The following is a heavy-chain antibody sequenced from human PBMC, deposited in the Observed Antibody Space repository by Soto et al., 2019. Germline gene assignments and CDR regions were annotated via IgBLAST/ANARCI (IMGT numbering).Heavy chain of an antibody. CDR2: ISAYNGNT. CDR1: GYTFTSYG. Sequence: ASVKVSCKASGYTFTSYGISWVRQAPGQGLEWMGWISAYNGNTNYAQKLQGRVTMTTDTSTNTAYMELRSLRSDDTAVYYCAKSTDYYYYGMDVWGQGTTVTVSS. J-gene: IGHJ6*02. V-gene: IGHV1-18*01. CDR3: AKSTDYYYYGMDV.